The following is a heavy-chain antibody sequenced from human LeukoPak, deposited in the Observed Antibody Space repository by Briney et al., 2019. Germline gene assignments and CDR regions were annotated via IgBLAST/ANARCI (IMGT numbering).Heavy chain of an antibody. V-gene: IGHV3-74*01. CDR1: GFTFSSYW. Sequence: PGGSLRLSCAASGFTFSSYWMHWVRQAPGKGLVWVSRIKADGYTTTYADSVKGRFTISRDNAKNTLYLQMNRLRAEDTAVYYCARESGYCDSASCYRPEDYWGQGTLVTVSS. CDR2: IKADGYTT. D-gene: IGHD2-2*01. J-gene: IGHJ4*02. CDR3: ARESGYCDSASCYRPEDY.